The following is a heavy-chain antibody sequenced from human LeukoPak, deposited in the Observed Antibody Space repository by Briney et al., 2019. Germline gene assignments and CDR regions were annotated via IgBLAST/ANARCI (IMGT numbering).Heavy chain of an antibody. D-gene: IGHD5-18*01. CDR1: EFTFSSYW. Sequence: PGGSLRLSCAASEFTFSSYWMSWVRQAPGKGLEWVANIKQDGSEKYYVDSVKGRFTISRDNAKNSLYLQMNSLRAEDTAVYYCARGTWIQLWGHFDYWGQGTLVTVSS. J-gene: IGHJ4*02. V-gene: IGHV3-7*01. CDR2: IKQDGSEK. CDR3: ARGTWIQLWGHFDY.